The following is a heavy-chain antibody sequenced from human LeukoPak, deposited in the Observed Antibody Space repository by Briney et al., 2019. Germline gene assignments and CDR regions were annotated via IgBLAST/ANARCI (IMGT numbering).Heavy chain of an antibody. CDR2: FSASGNT. CDR3: AKWTGSGFDG. D-gene: IGHD3/OR15-3a*01. V-gene: IGHV4-59*03. Sequence: KSSETLSPTRSVSGASINTFSCNWFRQPPGKGLEWIGYFSASGNTKYSPSLKSRVIISRDTSKNRVSLRLTSVGAADTAVYYCAKWTGSGFDGWGRGTMVTVSS. J-gene: IGHJ3*01. CDR1: GASINTFS.